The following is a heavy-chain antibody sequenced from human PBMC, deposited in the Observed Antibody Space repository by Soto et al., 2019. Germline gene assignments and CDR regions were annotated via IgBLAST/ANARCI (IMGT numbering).Heavy chain of an antibody. CDR1: GYTFTNYA. CDR3: ARGGGGLRLGELPFFDY. CDR2: INSANGNT. J-gene: IGHJ4*02. V-gene: IGHV1-3*05. Sequence: QVHLVQSGAEEKRPGASVKVSCKASGYTFTNYAIHWVRQAPGQRLEWMGWINSANGNTQYSQKFQGRLTITRDTSASTGTRDLSSLRSEDTAVYYCARGGGGLRLGELPFFDYWGQGTLVTVSS. D-gene: IGHD3-16*01.